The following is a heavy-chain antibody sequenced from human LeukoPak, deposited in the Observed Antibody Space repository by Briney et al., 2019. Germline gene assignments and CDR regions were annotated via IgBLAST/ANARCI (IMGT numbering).Heavy chain of an antibody. CDR3: AKSSYSILSNYDGALDY. CDR1: GFTSSSYA. CDR2: ISGSGGSP. Sequence: GGSLRPSCAATGFTSSSYAMSWVRQAPGKGLEWVSGISGSGGSPYYADPGKGRFTISRDNSKNTLYLQMTSLRAEDTAIYYCAKSSYSILSNYDGALDYWGQGTLVTVSS. D-gene: IGHD3-3*01. V-gene: IGHV3-23*01. J-gene: IGHJ4*02.